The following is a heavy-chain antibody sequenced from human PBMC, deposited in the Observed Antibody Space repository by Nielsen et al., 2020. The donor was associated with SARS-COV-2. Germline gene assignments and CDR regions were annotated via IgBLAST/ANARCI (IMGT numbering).Heavy chain of an antibody. V-gene: IGHV3-30*18. CDR1: GFTFSSYG. CDR3: AKVGGAAAGTWSGHFDY. J-gene: IGHJ4*02. Sequence: GGSLRLSCAASGFTFSSYGMHWVRQAPGKGLEWVAVISYDGSNKYYADSVKGRFTISRDNSKNTLYPQMNSLRAEDTAVYYCAKVGGAAAGTWSGHFDYWGQGTLVTVSS. CDR2: ISYDGSNK. D-gene: IGHD6-13*01.